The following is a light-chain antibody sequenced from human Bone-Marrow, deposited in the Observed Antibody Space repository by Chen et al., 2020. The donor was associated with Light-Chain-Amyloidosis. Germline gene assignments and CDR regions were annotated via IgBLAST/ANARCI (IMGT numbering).Light chain of an antibody. CDR2: EVT. CDR3: CSFAGTSTPL. Sequence: QSALTQPASVSGSPGQSITISCTGTSSDIWSYNLVSWYQQHPGKAPQLLIYEVTQRPSGVSGRVSGSKSGNTASLTISGLRTDDEAYYFCCSFAGTSTPLFGGGSKLTV. CDR1: SSDIWSYNL. J-gene: IGLJ2*01. V-gene: IGLV2-23*02.